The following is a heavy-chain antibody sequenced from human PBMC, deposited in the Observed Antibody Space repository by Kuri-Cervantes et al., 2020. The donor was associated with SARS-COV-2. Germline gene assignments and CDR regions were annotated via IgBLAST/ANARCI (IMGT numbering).Heavy chain of an antibody. D-gene: IGHD3-22*01. Sequence: GESLKISCAASGFTFSTYGLHWVRQAPGKGLEWVAVISYDGSNKYYADSVMGRFTISRDNSKNTLYLQMNSLRAEDTAVYYCAKGGDMIVVVILRYWGQGTLVTVSS. V-gene: IGHV3-30*18. CDR2: ISYDGSNK. CDR1: GFTFSTYG. J-gene: IGHJ4*02. CDR3: AKGGDMIVVVILRY.